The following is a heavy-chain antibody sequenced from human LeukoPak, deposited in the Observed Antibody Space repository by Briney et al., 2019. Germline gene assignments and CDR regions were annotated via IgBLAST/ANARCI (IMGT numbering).Heavy chain of an antibody. V-gene: IGHV3-30*03. Sequence: GGSLRLSCAASGFTFDDYGMHWVRQAPGKGLEWVAVISSDGSNKYYADSVKGRFTISRDNSKNTLYLQMNSLRAEDTAVYYCARIQVDTAMSHDAFDIWGQGTMVTVSS. J-gene: IGHJ3*02. CDR2: ISSDGSNK. CDR1: GFTFDDYG. CDR3: ARIQVDTAMSHDAFDI. D-gene: IGHD5-18*01.